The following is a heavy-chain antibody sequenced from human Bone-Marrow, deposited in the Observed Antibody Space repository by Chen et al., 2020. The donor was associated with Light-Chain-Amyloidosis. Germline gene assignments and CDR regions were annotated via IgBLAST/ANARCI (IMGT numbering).Heavy chain of an antibody. CDR1: GVTFSSYG. J-gene: IGHJ4*02. CDR2: ITNNGGFT. Sequence: DVQMVESGGGLVQPGGSLRISCAASGVTFSSYGMSWVRQAPGKGLEWVSGITNNGGFTYYADSVRGRFTISRDNSKNTLSLQLNSLRAEDTALYYCAKDPTVGLFESWGQGTLVIVSS. V-gene: IGHV3-23*04. CDR3: AKDPTVGLFES. D-gene: IGHD4-4*01.